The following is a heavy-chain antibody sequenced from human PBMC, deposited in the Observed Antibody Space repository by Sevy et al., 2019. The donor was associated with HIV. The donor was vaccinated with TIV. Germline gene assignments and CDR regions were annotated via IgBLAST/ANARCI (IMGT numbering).Heavy chain of an antibody. Sequence: GGSLRLSCAASGFTFSSYDMHWVRQATGKGLEWVSAIGTAGDTYYPGSVKGRFTISRENAKNSLYLQMNSLRAGDTAVYYCARSVFGSSYWYFDLWGRGPLVTVSS. V-gene: IGHV3-13*01. J-gene: IGHJ2*01. D-gene: IGHD3-10*01. CDR3: ARSVFGSSYWYFDL. CDR2: IGTAGDT. CDR1: GFTFSSYD.